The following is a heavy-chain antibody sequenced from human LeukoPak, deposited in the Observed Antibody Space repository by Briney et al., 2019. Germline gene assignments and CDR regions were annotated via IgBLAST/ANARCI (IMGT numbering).Heavy chain of an antibody. Sequence: SETLSLTCTVSGGSISSGGYYWSWIRQHPGKGLEWIGYIYYSGSTYYNPSLKSRVTISVDRSKNQFSLKLSSVTAADTAVYYFATHVDGYCGSYFYWGPGTLVTGSS. V-gene: IGHV4-31*03. D-gene: IGHD1-26*01. CDR1: GGSISSGGYY. J-gene: IGHJ4*02. CDR2: IYYSGST. CDR3: ATHVDGYCGSYFY.